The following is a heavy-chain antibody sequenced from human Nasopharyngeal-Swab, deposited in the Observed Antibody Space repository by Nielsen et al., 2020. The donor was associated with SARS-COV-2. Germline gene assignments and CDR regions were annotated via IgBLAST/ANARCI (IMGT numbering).Heavy chain of an antibody. Sequence: PGKALEWIGYIYYSGSTFYNPSLKSRVAISVDTSKNQFSLNVSSVTAADTAVYYCARALRGRPMVIGRYFDFWGQGTLVTVSS. CDR3: ARALRGRPMVIGRYFDF. D-gene: IGHD3-22*01. CDR2: IYYSGST. V-gene: IGHV4-31*02. J-gene: IGHJ4*02.